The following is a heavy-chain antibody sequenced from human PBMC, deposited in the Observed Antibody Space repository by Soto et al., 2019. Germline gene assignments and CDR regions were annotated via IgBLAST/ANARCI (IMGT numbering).Heavy chain of an antibody. CDR3: ARDGSSNFRGLKFWFDP. D-gene: IGHD3-16*01. CDR2: IWYDGSNK. J-gene: IGHJ5*02. CDR1: GFTFSSYG. V-gene: IGHV3-33*01. Sequence: LRLSCAASGFTFSSYGMHWVRQAPGKGLEWVAVIWYDGSNKYYADSVKGRFTISRDNSKNTLYLQMNSLRAEDTAVYYCARDGSSNFRGLKFWFDPCGQGTLVTVSS.